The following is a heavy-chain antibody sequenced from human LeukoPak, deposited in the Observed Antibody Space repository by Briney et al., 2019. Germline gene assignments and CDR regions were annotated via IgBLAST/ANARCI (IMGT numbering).Heavy chain of an antibody. CDR1: GGSFSGYF. CDR2: INHSGST. V-gene: IGHV4-34*01. J-gene: IGHJ1*01. D-gene: IGHD3-10*01. CDR3: ASSSGQH. Sequence: SETLSLTCAVYGGSFSGYFWSWIRQPPGKGLEWIGEINHSGSTNYNPSLKSRVTISVDTSKNQFSLKLSSVTAADTAVYYCASSSGQHWGQGTLVTVSS.